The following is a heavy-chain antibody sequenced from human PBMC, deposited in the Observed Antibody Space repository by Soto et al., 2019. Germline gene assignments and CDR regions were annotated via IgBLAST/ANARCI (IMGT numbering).Heavy chain of an antibody. CDR3: ARDFGDSSGHFDC. V-gene: IGHV1-18*01. Sequence: ASVKVSCKASGYMFTSYGISWLRQAPGQGLEWMGWISGYNGNTNYALKLQGRVTMTTDTSTYTAYMELSTLRSDDTAVYYCARDFGDSSGHFDCWGQGTPVTVSS. D-gene: IGHD3-22*01. CDR1: GYMFTSYG. J-gene: IGHJ4*02. CDR2: ISGYNGNT.